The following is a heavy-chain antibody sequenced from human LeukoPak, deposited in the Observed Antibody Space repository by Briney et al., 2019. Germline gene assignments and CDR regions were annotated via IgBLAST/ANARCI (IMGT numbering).Heavy chain of an antibody. CDR3: AAAYRYFYDRGGYFDY. D-gene: IGHD3-22*01. CDR2: IIPIFGTA. CDR1: GGTFSSYA. Sequence: SVKVSCKASGGTFSSYAISWVRQAPGQGLEWMGGIIPIFGTANYAQKFQGRVTITADESTSTAYMELSSLRSEDTAVYYCAAAYRYFYDRGGYFDYWGQGTLVTVSS. J-gene: IGHJ4*02. V-gene: IGHV1-69*13.